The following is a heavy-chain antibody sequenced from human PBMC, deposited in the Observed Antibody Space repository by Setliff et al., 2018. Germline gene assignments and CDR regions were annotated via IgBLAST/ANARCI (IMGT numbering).Heavy chain of an antibody. Sequence: SETLSLTCTVSGGSISSSSYYWGWIRQPPGKGLEWIGSIYYSGSTYYNPSLKSRVTISVDTSKNQFSLKLSSVTAADTAVYYCARLVDFWSGYYTDLGDYWGQGALVTVSS. CDR2: IYYSGST. V-gene: IGHV4-39*01. J-gene: IGHJ4*02. D-gene: IGHD3-3*01. CDR3: ARLVDFWSGYYTDLGDY. CDR1: GGSISSSSYY.